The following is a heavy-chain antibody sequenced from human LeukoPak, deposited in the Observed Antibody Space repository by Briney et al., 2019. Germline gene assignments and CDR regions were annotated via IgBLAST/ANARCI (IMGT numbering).Heavy chain of an antibody. CDR3: TAQGGSGDLRY. D-gene: IGHD4-17*01. CDR1: GFTFSNTW. CDR2: IKRIIDGGTT. J-gene: IGHJ4*02. V-gene: IGHV3-15*01. Sequence: GGSLRLSCAASGFTFSNTWMNWVRQAPGKGLEWVGHIKRIIDGGTTDYAAPVKGRFTVSRDDSINTLYLQMSSRKTEDTAVYYCTAQGGSGDLRYWGQGTLVTVSS.